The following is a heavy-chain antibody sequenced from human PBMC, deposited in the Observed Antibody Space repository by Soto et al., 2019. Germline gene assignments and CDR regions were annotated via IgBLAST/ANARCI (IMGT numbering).Heavy chain of an antibody. CDR1: GFTFSTYA. J-gene: IGHJ6*02. V-gene: IGHV3-23*01. CDR2: ISGSGVTT. Sequence: EVQLLESGGGLVQPGGSLRLSCAASGFTFSTYAMTWVRQAPGKGLEWVSAISGSGVTTYYADSVKGRFTISRDNSKNTLYLQMIGLGAEETAVYYCAKPPGTSSTLSYYYGLNVWGQGTTVTVSS. D-gene: IGHD3-10*01. CDR3: AKPPGTSSTLSYYYGLNV.